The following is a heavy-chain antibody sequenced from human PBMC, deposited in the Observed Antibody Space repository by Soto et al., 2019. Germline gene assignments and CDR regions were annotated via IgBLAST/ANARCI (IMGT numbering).Heavy chain of an antibody. CDR1: GFTFGGSA. Sequence: PGGSLRLSCAASGFTFGGSAMHWVLQASGKGLEWVGHIRSKTNSYATAYAESVKGRFTISRDDSMNTAYLQMNSLKTEDTAVYFCTRQTDAVQWLVVPTDYNFDYWGQGTLVTVSS. D-gene: IGHD6-19*01. V-gene: IGHV3-73*01. CDR3: TRQTDAVQWLVVPTDYNFDY. J-gene: IGHJ4*02. CDR2: IRSKTNSYAT.